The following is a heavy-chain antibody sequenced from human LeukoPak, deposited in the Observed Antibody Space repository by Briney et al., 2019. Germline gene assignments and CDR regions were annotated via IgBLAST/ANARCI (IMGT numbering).Heavy chain of an antibody. CDR2: ISSSSSYI. Sequence: GGSLRLSCAASGFTFSSYSMNWVRQAPGKGLEWVSSISSSSSYIYYTDSVKGRFTISRDNAKNSLYLQMNSLRAEDTAVYYCARDLAVAGTIDYWGQGTLVTVSS. V-gene: IGHV3-21*01. CDR3: ARDLAVAGTIDY. J-gene: IGHJ4*02. CDR1: GFTFSSYS. D-gene: IGHD6-19*01.